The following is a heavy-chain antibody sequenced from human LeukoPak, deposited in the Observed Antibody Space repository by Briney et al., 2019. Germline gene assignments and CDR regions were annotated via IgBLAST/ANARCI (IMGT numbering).Heavy chain of an antibody. J-gene: IGHJ6*03. Sequence: ASVKVSCKASGYTFTSYDINWVRQAPGQGLEWMGWINPKSGGTKYAQRFQGRFTMTRDTSISTAYMELTGLRSDDTAVYYCARDPSHYYYTDVWGKGTAVIVSS. V-gene: IGHV1-2*02. CDR3: ARDPSHYYYTDV. D-gene: IGHD6-6*01. CDR1: GYTFTSYD. CDR2: INPKSGGT.